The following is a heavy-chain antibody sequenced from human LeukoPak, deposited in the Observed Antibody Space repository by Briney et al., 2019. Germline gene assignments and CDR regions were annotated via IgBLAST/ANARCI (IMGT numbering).Heavy chain of an antibody. Sequence: PGGSLRLSCAASGFTFSSYGIHWVRQAPGKGLEWVAVISYDGSSKYYADSVKGRFTISRDNSKNTLYLQMSSLRAEDTAVYYCAKAPRVPAALTWGQGTLVTVSS. D-gene: IGHD2-2*01. CDR3: AKAPRVPAALT. V-gene: IGHV3-30*18. CDR2: ISYDGSSK. J-gene: IGHJ4*01. CDR1: GFTFSSYG.